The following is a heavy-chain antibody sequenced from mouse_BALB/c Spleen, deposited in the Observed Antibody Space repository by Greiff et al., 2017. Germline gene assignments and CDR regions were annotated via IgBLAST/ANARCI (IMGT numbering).Heavy chain of an antibody. Sequence: EVQRVESGGGLVKPGGSLKLSCAASGFTFSSYAMSWVRQTPEKRLEWVASISSGGSTYYPDSVKGRFTISRDNARNILYLQMSSLRSEDTAMYYCARGRGGYEAWFAYWGQGTLVTVSA. J-gene: IGHJ3*01. CDR2: ISSGGST. CDR3: ARGRGGYEAWFAY. CDR1: GFTFSSYA. V-gene: IGHV5-6-5*01. D-gene: IGHD2-10*02.